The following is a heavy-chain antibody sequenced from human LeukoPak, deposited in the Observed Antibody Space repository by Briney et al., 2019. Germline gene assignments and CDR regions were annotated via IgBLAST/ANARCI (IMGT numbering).Heavy chain of an antibody. CDR2: INHSGST. CDR1: GGSFSGYY. Sequence: SETLSLTCAVYGGSFSGYYWSWIRQPPGKGLEWIGEINHSGSTNYNPSLKSRVTISVDTSKNQFSLKLSSVTAADTAVYYCARGVGRVSSSWLDCYYYYMDVWGKGTTVTVSS. CDR3: ARGVGRVSSSWLDCYYYYMDV. D-gene: IGHD6-13*01. J-gene: IGHJ6*03. V-gene: IGHV4-34*01.